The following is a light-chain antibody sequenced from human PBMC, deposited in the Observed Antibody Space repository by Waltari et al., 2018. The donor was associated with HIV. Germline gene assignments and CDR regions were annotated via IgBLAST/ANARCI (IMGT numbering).Light chain of an antibody. J-gene: IGKJ2*01. CDR3: QQFETYDI. Sequence: DIRMTQSPSTLSAFIGDRVTISCRASQNIGNFLAWYQQKPGKAPKLLISLASSRERGVPIRFSGSGSGSDFSLTISGLQYEDFATYYCQQFETYDIFGQGTRLE. CDR1: QNIGNF. CDR2: LAS. V-gene: IGKV1-5*03.